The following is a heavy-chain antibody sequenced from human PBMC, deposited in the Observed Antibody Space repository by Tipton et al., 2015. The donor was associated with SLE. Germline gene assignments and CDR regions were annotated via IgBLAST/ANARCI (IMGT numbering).Heavy chain of an antibody. CDR1: GGSISSHY. V-gene: IGHV4-59*11. Sequence: TLSLTCSVSGGSISSHYLMWIRQPPGKGLEYIGYVYYSGSANYNPSLKSRVSILLDTSKNQFSLQLNSVTAADTAVYYCASHPGKNQLIYAKDNWYIDLWGRGTLVTVSS. D-gene: IGHD2-2*02. CDR3: ASHPGKNQLIYAKDNWYIDL. J-gene: IGHJ2*01. CDR2: VYYSGSA.